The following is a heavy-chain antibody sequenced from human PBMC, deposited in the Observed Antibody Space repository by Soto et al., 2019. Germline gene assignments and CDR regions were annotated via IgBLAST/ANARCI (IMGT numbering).Heavy chain of an antibody. D-gene: IGHD2-21*01. CDR3: ARDLRTILPHYGMDV. V-gene: IGHV4-59*01. J-gene: IGHJ6*02. CDR2: IYYSGST. Sequence: QVQLQESGPGLVKPSETLSLTCTVSGGSISSYYWSWIRQPPGKGLEWIGYIYYSGSTNYNPSLKSRVTISVDTSKNQFSLKLSSVTAADTAVYYCARDLRTILPHYGMDVWGQGTTVTVSS. CDR1: GGSISSYY.